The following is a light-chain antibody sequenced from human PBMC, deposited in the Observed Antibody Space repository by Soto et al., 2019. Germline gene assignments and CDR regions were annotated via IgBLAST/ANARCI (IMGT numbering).Light chain of an antibody. CDR1: QSVSSY. V-gene: IGKV3-11*01. J-gene: IGKJ1*01. Sequence: EIVLTQSPATLSLSPGERATLSCRASQSVSSYLAWYQQKPGQAPRLLIYDASNRATGIPARFSGSGSGTDFTLNISRLEPEDFAVYYCQQRSNWPWTFGQGTRWIS. CDR2: DAS. CDR3: QQRSNWPWT.